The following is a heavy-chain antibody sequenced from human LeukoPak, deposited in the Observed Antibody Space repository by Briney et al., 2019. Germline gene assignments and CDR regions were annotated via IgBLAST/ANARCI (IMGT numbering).Heavy chain of an antibody. CDR3: ARSDQRWLYSDY. D-gene: IGHD5-24*01. CDR2: IYYTGST. CDR1: GGSISSGGYY. J-gene: IGHJ4*02. Sequence: PSETLSLTCTVSGGSISSGGYYWTWIRQHPGKGLEWIGYIYYTGSTFFNPSLESRVIISVDTSKNQFPLKLSSVTAADTAVYYCARSDQRWLYSDYWGQGTLVTVSS. V-gene: IGHV4-31*03.